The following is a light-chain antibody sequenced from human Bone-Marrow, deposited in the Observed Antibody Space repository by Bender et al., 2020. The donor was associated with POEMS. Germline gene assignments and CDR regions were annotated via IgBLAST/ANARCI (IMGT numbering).Light chain of an antibody. J-gene: IGLJ1*01. CDR2: AVT. CDR3: CSYAGASPLWV. Sequence: QSALTQPASVSGSPGQSITVSCTGTSSDVGDFNVFSWYQQYPGKAPKVIIYAVTKSPSGVSNRFSGSKSGNTASLTLSGLQAEDEADYHFCSYAGASPLWVFGTGTQLTVL. CDR1: SSDVGDFNV. V-gene: IGLV2-23*02.